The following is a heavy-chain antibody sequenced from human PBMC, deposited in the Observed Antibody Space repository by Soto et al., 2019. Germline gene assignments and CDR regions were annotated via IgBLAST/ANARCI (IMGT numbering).Heavy chain of an antibody. D-gene: IGHD5-12*01. Sequence: PGGSLRLSCAASGFTFSSYGMHWVRQAPGKGLEWVSVIYSGGTTYYADSVKGRFIISRDISKNTLYLQMNILRAEDTAVYYCHGYGYWGQGTLVTVSS. CDR1: GFTFSSYG. J-gene: IGHJ4*02. CDR3: HGYGY. CDR2: IYSGGTT. V-gene: IGHV3-53*01.